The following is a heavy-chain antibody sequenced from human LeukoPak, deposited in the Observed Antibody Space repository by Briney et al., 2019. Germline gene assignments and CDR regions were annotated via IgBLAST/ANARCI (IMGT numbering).Heavy chain of an antibody. J-gene: IGHJ4*02. CDR2: INHSGST. CDR1: GGSFSGYY. CDR3: AVGGDYLDY. Sequence: SETLSLTCAVYGGSFSGYYWSWIRQPPGKGLEWIGEINHSGSTNYNPSLKSRVTISVNTSKNQFSLKLSSVTAADTAVYYCAVGGDYLDYWGQGTLVTVSS. V-gene: IGHV4-34*01.